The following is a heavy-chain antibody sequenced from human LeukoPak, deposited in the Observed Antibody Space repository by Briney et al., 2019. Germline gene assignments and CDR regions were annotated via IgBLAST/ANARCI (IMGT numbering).Heavy chain of an antibody. CDR2: ISAYNGNT. Sequence: GATVKVSCKASGYTFTSYGISWVRQAPGQGPEWMGWISAYNGNTNYAQKLQGRVTMTTDTSTSTAYMELRSLRSDDTAVYYCARSGRFYDSSPMDWFDPWGQGTLVTVSS. J-gene: IGHJ5*02. D-gene: IGHD3-22*01. V-gene: IGHV1-18*01. CDR1: GYTFTSYG. CDR3: ARSGRFYDSSPMDWFDP.